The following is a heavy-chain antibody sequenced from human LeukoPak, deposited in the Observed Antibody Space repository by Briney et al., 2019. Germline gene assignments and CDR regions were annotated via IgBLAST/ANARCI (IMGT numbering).Heavy chain of an antibody. V-gene: IGHV1-2*02. CDR1: GYTFTCYY. D-gene: IGHD3-16*01. J-gene: IGHJ6*03. CDR3: ARSRLDGYYMDV. Sequence: ASVKVSCKASGYTFTCYYMHWVRQAPGQGLEWMGWMNPNSGGTNYAQKFQGRVTMTRDTSISTAYMELSRLRSDDTAVYYCARSRLDGYYMDVWGKGTTVTVSS. CDR2: MNPNSGGT.